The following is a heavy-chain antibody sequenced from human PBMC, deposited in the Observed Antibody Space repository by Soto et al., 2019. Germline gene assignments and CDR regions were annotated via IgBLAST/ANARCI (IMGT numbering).Heavy chain of an antibody. V-gene: IGHV3-30-3*01. Sequence: GGSLRLSCPASGFTVSTYAMHWVRQAPGKGLEWVAVISYGGSNEYYANSVKGRFTISRDNSKNTLSLQMIGLRADDTAVYYCARDWREYCSGSSCYTLFDPWGQGTLVTVSS. J-gene: IGHJ5*02. D-gene: IGHD2-2*02. CDR1: GFTVSTYA. CDR3: ARDWREYCSGSSCYTLFDP. CDR2: ISYGGSNE.